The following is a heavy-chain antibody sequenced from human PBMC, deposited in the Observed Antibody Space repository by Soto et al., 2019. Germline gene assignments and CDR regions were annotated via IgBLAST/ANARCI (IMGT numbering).Heavy chain of an antibody. V-gene: IGHV3-48*02. CDR2: ISSSSSTI. Sequence: GGSLRLSCAASGFTFSSYSMNWVRQAPGKGLEWVSYISSSSSTIYYADSVKGRFTISRDNAKNSLYLQMNSLRDEDTAVYYCARDQYYGSGSDSVWDYWGQGTLVTVSS. J-gene: IGHJ4*02. CDR1: GFTFSSYS. D-gene: IGHD3-10*01. CDR3: ARDQYYGSGSDSVWDY.